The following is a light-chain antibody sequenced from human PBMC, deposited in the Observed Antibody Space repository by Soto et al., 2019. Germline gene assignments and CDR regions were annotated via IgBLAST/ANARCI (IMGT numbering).Light chain of an antibody. CDR2: EVN. CDR1: SSDVGGYNY. J-gene: IGLJ2*01. V-gene: IGLV2-14*01. CDR3: SSYTTINTLI. Sequence: QSVLTQPASVSGSPGQSTTISCTGTSSDVGGYNYVSWYQQHPGKAPKLMIYEVNFRPSGVSNRFSGPKSANTASLTISGLQAEDEADYYCSSYTTINTLIFGGGTKLTVL.